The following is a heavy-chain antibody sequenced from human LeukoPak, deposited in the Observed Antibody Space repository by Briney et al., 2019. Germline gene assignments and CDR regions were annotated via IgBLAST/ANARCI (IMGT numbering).Heavy chain of an antibody. CDR1: GGSISSYY. V-gene: IGHV4-59*08. J-gene: IGHJ3*02. D-gene: IGHD2-21*02. CDR3: ASLNYCGGDCLNAFDI. Sequence: SETLSLTCTVSGGSISSYYWSWIRQPPGKGLEWIGYIYYSGSTNYNPSLKSRVTISVDTSKNQFSLKLSSVTAADAAVYYCASLNYCGGDCLNAFDIWGQGTMVTVSS. CDR2: IYYSGST.